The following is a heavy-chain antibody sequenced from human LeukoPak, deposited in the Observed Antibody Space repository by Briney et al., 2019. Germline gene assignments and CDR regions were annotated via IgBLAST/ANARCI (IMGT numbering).Heavy chain of an antibody. CDR1: GDSVSSNSAA. CDR2: TYYRSKWYN. J-gene: IGHJ4*02. CDR3: ARDMGYYDSSGYYYPESHDY. D-gene: IGHD3-22*01. V-gene: IGHV6-1*01. Sequence: SQTLSLTCAISGDSVSSNSAAWNWIRQSPSRGLEWLGRTYYRSKWYNDYAVSVKSRITINPDTSKNQFSLQLNSGTPEDTAVYYCARDMGYYDSSGYYYPESHDYWGQGTLVTVSS.